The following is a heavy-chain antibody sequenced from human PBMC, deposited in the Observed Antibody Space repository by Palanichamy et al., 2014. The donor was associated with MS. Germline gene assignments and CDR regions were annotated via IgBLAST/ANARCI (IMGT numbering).Heavy chain of an antibody. CDR1: GYSFTSYW. CDR2: IYPGDSDT. D-gene: IGHD2-21*02. J-gene: IGHJ3*02. Sequence: EAQLVQSGAEVKKPGESLKISCKGSGYSFTSYWIGWVRQMPGKGLEWMGIIYPGDSDTRYSPSFQGQVTISADKSISTAYLQWSSLKASDTAMYYCARRGIAYCGGDCYSGAFDIWGQGTMVTVSS. V-gene: IGHV5-51*01. CDR3: ARRGIAYCGGDCYSGAFDI.